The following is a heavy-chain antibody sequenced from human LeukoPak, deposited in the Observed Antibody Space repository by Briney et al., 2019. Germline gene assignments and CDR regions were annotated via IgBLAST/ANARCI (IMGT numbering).Heavy chain of an antibody. CDR2: IRYDGSNK. V-gene: IGHV3-30*02. D-gene: IGHD4-17*01. Sequence: GGSLRLSCAVSGFAFCIYGMHWVRQAPGKGLEWVACIRYDGSNKYYADSVTGRFNISRANSKNTLYLQMNSLRAEDTAGYYCAKDRVLALSGDYDSWGQGTLVTVSS. J-gene: IGHJ5*01. CDR3: AKDRVLALSGDYDS. CDR1: GFAFCIYG.